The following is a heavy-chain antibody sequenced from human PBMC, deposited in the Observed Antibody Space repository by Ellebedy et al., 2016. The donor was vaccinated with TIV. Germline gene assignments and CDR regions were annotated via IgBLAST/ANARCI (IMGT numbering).Heavy chain of an antibody. CDR3: ARRDYDFWSGYSNGYFDY. V-gene: IGHV4-39*01. CDR1: GGSISSSSYY. CDR2: IYYSGST. J-gene: IGHJ4*02. D-gene: IGHD3-3*01. Sequence: SETLSLTXTVSGGSISSSSYYWGWIRQPPGKGREWIGSIYYSGSTYYNPSLKSRVTISVDTSKNQFSLKLSSVTAADTAVYYCARRDYDFWSGYSNGYFDYWGQGTLVTVSS.